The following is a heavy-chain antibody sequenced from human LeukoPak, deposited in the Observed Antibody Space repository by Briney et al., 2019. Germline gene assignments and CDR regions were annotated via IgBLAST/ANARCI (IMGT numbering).Heavy chain of an antibody. D-gene: IGHD4-23*01. CDR1: GGSISSGGYY. Sequence: SQTLSLTCTVSGGSISSGGYYWSWIRQPPGKGLEWIGYIYHSGSTHYNPSLKSRATISVDRSKNQFSLKLSSVTAADTAVYYCARDGPGDGYGGNDWGQGTLVTVSS. CDR3: ARDGPGDGYGGND. J-gene: IGHJ4*02. V-gene: IGHV4-30-2*01. CDR2: IYHSGST.